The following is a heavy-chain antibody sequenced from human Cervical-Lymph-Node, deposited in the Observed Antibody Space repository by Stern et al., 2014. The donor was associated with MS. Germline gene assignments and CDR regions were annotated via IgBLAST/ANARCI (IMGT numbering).Heavy chain of an antibody. CDR1: GFSLRTTGMS. Sequence: QVTLRESGPTLVKPSQTLTLTCTFSGFSLRTTGMSVTWVRQPPGKALEWLALVGWDDEKYFSTSLKTRLTISRATSNNQVVLTMANMTPADTATYFCARIDGNYGSGSFLNFDSWGQGILVTVSS. V-gene: IGHV2-70*20. J-gene: IGHJ4*02. CDR2: VGWDDEK. CDR3: ARIDGNYGSGSFLNFDS. D-gene: IGHD3-10*01.